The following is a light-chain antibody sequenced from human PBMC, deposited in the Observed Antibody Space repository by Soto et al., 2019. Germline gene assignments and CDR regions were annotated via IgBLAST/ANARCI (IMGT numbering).Light chain of an antibody. J-gene: IGKJ2*01. V-gene: IGKV3-15*01. CDR1: QSVSSN. CDR3: HQYNNWPRMYT. CDR2: GAS. Sequence: EIVMTQSAATLSVSPGERATLSCRASQSVSSNLAWYQQKPGQAPRLLIYGASTRATGIPARFSGSGSGTESNLTISSLQSEDCAVYYCHQYNNWPRMYTFGQGTKLEIK.